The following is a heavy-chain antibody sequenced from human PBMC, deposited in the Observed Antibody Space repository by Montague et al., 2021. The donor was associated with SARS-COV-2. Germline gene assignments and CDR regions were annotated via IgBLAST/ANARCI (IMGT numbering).Heavy chain of an antibody. CDR1: GGSISSSSYY. CDR2: IYYSGST. D-gene: IGHD1-14*01. CDR3: ARDPGRHPLVYPIGDYYYGMDV. Sequence: SETLSLTCTVSGGSISSSSYYWGWIRQAPGKGLEWIGSIYYSGSTYYNPSLKSRVTISVDTSKNQFSLKLSSVTAADTAVYYCARDPGRHPLVYPIGDYYYGMDVWGQGTTVTVSS. V-gene: IGHV4-39*07. J-gene: IGHJ6*02.